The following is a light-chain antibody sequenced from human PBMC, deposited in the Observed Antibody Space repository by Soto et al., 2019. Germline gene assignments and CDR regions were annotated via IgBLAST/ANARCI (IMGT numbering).Light chain of an antibody. CDR2: GAS. CDR3: HQYDNAPQT. CDR1: QTLSRTY. Sequence: EIVLMQSPGTLSLSPGERATLSCRASQTLSRTYIAWYQQKPGQAPRVLIYGASKMATGIPDRFSGSGSGTDFSLTISRLEPEDFAVYYCHQYDNAPQTYGQGTKVEIK. V-gene: IGKV3-20*01. J-gene: IGKJ2*01.